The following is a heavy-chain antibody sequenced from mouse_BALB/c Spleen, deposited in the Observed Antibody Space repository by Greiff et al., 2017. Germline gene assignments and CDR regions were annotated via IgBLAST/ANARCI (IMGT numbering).Heavy chain of an antibody. CDR1: GFSLSTSGMG. J-gene: IGHJ1*01. D-gene: IGHD2-14*01. Sequence: QVPLQVCGPGILKPSQTLSLTCSFSGFSLSTSGMGVGWIRQPSGKGLEWLAHIWWDDDKYYNPSLKSQLTISKDTSRNKVFLKITSVDTADTATYYGARSYRCDGWYFDYWGEGTTVTVSS. CDR3: ARSYRCDGWYFDY. V-gene: IGHV8-8*01. CDR2: IWWDDDK.